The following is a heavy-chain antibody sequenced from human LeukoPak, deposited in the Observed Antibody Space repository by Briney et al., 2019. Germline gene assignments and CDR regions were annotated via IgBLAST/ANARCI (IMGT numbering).Heavy chain of an antibody. Sequence: GASVKVSCKVSGYTLTELSMHWVRQAPGKGLEWMGGFDPEDGETIYAQKFQGRVTMTEDTSTDTAYMELSSLRSVDTAVYYCATTQDIVVVPAARASGRAYGMDVWGKGTTVTVSS. J-gene: IGHJ6*04. CDR3: ATTQDIVVVPAARASGRAYGMDV. D-gene: IGHD2-2*01. V-gene: IGHV1-24*01. CDR1: GYTLTELS. CDR2: FDPEDGET.